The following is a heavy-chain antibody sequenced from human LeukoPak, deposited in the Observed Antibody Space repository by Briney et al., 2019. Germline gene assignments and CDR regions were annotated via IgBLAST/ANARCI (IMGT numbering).Heavy chain of an antibody. Sequence: SQTLSLTCAISGDSVSSNSAAWNWIRQSPSRGLEWLGRTYYRSKWYNDYAVSVKSRITINPDTSKNQFSLKLSSVTAADTAVYYCAREHTMVRGVISPNYYMDVWGKGTTVTISS. V-gene: IGHV6-1*01. CDR2: TYYRSKWYN. CDR1: GDSVSSNSAA. CDR3: AREHTMVRGVISPNYYMDV. D-gene: IGHD3-10*01. J-gene: IGHJ6*03.